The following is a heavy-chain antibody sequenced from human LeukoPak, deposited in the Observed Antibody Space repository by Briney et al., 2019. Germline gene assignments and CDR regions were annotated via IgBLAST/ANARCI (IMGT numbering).Heavy chain of an antibody. CDR3: ARTTAGFDY. D-gene: IGHD1-1*01. V-gene: IGHV3-7*01. J-gene: IGHJ4*02. CDR2: INQDGSEK. CDR1: GFTFSTYW. Sequence: GGSLRLSCAASGFTFSTYWMSWVRQAPRKGLEWMANINQDGSEKYYVDSVKGRFTISRDNAKNSLYLQMNSLRAEDTAIYYRARTTAGFDYWGQGTLVTVSS.